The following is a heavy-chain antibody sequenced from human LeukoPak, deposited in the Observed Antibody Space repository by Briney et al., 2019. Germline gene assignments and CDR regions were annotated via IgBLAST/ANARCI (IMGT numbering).Heavy chain of an antibody. J-gene: IGHJ5*02. Sequence: GGSLRLSCAASGFTFSSYSMNWVRQAPGKGLEWVSSISSSSSYIYYADSVKGRFTISRDNAKNSLYLQMNRLRAEDTAVYYCARDLGVYYYDSSGYAFDPWGQGTLVTVSS. CDR2: ISSSSSYI. V-gene: IGHV3-21*01. D-gene: IGHD3-22*01. CDR3: ARDLGVYYYDSSGYAFDP. CDR1: GFTFSSYS.